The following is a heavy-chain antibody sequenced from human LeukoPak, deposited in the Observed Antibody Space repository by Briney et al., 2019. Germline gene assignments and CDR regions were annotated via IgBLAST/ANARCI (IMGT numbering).Heavy chain of an antibody. Sequence: GASVKVSCKASGYALSGYYIHWVRQAPGQGLEWLGWINPNSGETNYAQKFQGGVTLTRDTSISTFYMEVSRLRSDDTAVYFCARYNWNDVVSALDYWGQRTLVTVSS. D-gene: IGHD1-1*01. CDR1: GYALSGYY. V-gene: IGHV1-2*02. J-gene: IGHJ4*02. CDR3: ARYNWNDVVSALDY. CDR2: INPNSGET.